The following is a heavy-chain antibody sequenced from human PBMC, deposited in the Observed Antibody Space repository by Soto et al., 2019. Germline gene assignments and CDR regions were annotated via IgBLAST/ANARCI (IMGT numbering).Heavy chain of an antibody. V-gene: IGHV1-24*01. Sequence: ASVKVSCKVSGYTLTELSMHWVRQAPGKGLEWKGGFDPEDGETIYAQKFQGRVTMTEDTSTDTAYMELSSLRSEDTAVYYCATDRTSDYGDYPHYFDYWGQGTLVTVSS. D-gene: IGHD4-17*01. J-gene: IGHJ4*02. CDR1: GYTLTELS. CDR3: ATDRTSDYGDYPHYFDY. CDR2: FDPEDGET.